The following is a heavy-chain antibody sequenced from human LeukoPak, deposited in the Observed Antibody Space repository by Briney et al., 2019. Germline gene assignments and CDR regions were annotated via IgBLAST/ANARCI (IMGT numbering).Heavy chain of an antibody. Sequence: PGGSLRLSCAASGFTFSSYWMSWVRQAPGKGLEWVANIKQDGSEKHYVDSVKGRFTISRDNAKNSLFLQMNSLRAEDTAVYYCARDSHPGYSNIWGQGTLVTVFS. V-gene: IGHV3-7*03. CDR3: ARDSHPGYSNI. J-gene: IGHJ4*02. CDR1: GFTFSSYW. D-gene: IGHD6-13*01. CDR2: IKQDGSEK.